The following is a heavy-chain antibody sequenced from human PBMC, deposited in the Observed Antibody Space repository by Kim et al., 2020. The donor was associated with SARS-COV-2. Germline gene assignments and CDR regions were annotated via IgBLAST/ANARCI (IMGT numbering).Heavy chain of an antibody. CDR3: ARARYGDDYYYGMDV. CDR2: ISAYNGNT. CDR1: GYTFTSYG. Sequence: ASVKVSCKASGYTFTSYGISWVRQAPGQGLEWMGWISAYNGNTNYAQKLQGRVTMTTDTSTSTAYMELRSLRSDDTAVYYCARARYGDDYYYGMDVWGQGTTVTVSS. D-gene: IGHD4-17*01. J-gene: IGHJ6*02. V-gene: IGHV1-18*01.